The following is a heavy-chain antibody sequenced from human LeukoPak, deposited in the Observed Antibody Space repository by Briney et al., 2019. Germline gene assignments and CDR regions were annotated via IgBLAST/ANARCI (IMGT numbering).Heavy chain of an antibody. CDR1: GYTFTSYY. D-gene: IGHD3-22*01. CDR3: ARVATYYDTFDY. J-gene: IGHJ4*02. V-gene: IGHV1-46*01. CDR2: INPSGGST. Sequence: ASVKVCCKASGYTFTSYYMHWVRQAPGQGVEWMGIINPSGGSTSYAQKFQGRVTMTRDTSTSTVYMELSSLRSEDTAVYYCARVATYYDTFDYWGQGTLVTVSS.